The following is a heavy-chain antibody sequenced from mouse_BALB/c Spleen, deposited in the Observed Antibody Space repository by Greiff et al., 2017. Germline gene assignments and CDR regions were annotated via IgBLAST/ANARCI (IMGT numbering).Heavy chain of an antibody. CDR1: GYTFTSYW. V-gene: IGHV1-69*02. CDR3: VRGYFDV. J-gene: IGHJ1*01. Sequence: VQLQQSGAELVKPGASVKLSCKASGYTFTSYWMHWVKQRPGQGLEWIGEIDPSDSYTNYNQKFKGKATLTVDKSSSTAYMQLSSLTSEDSAVYYCVRGYFDVWGAGTTVTVSS. CDR2: IDPSDSYT.